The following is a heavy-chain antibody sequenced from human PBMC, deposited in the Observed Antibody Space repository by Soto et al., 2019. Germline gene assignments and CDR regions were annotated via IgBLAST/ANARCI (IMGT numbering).Heavy chain of an antibody. J-gene: IGHJ4*02. CDR3: ARDHRVVVLDY. D-gene: IGHD3-22*01. Sequence: PGGSVRLSCAASGFTFSSYGMHWVRQALGKGLEWVAVIWYDGSNKYYADSVKGRFTISRDNSKNTLYLQMNSLRAEDTAVYYCARDHRVVVLDYWGQGTLVTVSS. V-gene: IGHV3-33*01. CDR2: IWYDGSNK. CDR1: GFTFSSYG.